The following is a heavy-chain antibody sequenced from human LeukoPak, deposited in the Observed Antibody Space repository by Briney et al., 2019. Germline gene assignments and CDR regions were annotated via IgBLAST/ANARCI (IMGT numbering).Heavy chain of an antibody. J-gene: IGHJ2*01. V-gene: IGHV3-74*01. CDR1: GFTFTSYW. CDR2: INSDGSST. D-gene: IGHD3-22*01. Sequence: GGSQRRSYAASGFTFTSYWMHWVRQAPGKGLVWVSRINSDGSSTSYADSVKGRFTISRDNAKNTLYLQMNSLRAEDTAVYYCATLYYDSSGRFYWYFDLWGCGTLVTVSS. CDR3: ATLYYDSSGRFYWYFDL.